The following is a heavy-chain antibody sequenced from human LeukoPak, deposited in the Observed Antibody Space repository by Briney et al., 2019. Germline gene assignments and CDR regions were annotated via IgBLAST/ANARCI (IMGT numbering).Heavy chain of an antibody. CDR2: INQSGST. V-gene: IGHV4-34*01. Sequence: SETLSVTCAVSGGSFSGYSWNWIRQPPGKGLEWIGEINQSGSTKYNPSLKSRVTISIDTSKSQFSMRLNSVTAADTALYYCARCDSGGWFFDSWGQGALVTVSS. D-gene: IGHD6-19*01. J-gene: IGHJ5*01. CDR1: GGSFSGYS. CDR3: ARCDSGGWFFDS.